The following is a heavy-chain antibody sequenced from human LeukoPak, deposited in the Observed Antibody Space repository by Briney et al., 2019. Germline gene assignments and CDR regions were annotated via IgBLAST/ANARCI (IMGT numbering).Heavy chain of an antibody. D-gene: IGHD6-19*01. Sequence: GGSLRLSCAASGFIFSSYWMAWVRQAPGKGLEWVANIKQDGSEKYYVDSVKGRFTISRDNSKNTLYLQMNSLRAEDTAVYYCARGRSYSSGWYDYYYYYMDVWGKGTTVTISS. CDR2: IKQDGSEK. CDR3: ARGRSYSSGWYDYYYYYMDV. V-gene: IGHV3-7*03. CDR1: GFIFSSYW. J-gene: IGHJ6*03.